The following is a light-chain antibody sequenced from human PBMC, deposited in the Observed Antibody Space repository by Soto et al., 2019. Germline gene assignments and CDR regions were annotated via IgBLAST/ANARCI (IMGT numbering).Light chain of an antibody. V-gene: IGKV1-27*01. CDR1: QGISSY. J-gene: IGKJ4*01. CDR2: TAS. CDR3: QKYDSAPLT. Sequence: DIQMTQSPSSLSASVGDRVTITCRASQGISSYLAWYQQKPGKVPKLLIYTASTLQSGVPSRFSGSGSGTDFTLAISSLQPEDVATYYCQKYDSAPLTFGGGTTVEIK.